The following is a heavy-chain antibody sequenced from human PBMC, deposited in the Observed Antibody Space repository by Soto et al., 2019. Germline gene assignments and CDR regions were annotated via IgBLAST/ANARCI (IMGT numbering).Heavy chain of an antibody. CDR2: INPNSGGT. V-gene: IGHV1-2*04. CDR3: ARGGPNNLDYYYYGMDV. J-gene: IGHJ6*02. D-gene: IGHD1-20*01. Sequence: ASVKVSCKASGYTFTGYYMHWVRQAPGQGLEWMGRINPNSGGTNYAQKFQGWVTMTRDTSISTAYMELSRLRSDHTAVYSCARGGPNNLDYYYYGMDVWGQGTTVTVSS. CDR1: GYTFTGYY.